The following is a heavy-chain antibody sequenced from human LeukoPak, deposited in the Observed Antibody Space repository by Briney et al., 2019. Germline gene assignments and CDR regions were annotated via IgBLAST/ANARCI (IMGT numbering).Heavy chain of an antibody. CDR3: ASVPSGSYGHFDS. CDR2: IYYSGST. CDR1: GGSISSYY. V-gene: IGHV4-59*12. J-gene: IGHJ4*02. Sequence: SETLSLTCTVSGGSISSYYWSWIRQPPGKGLEWIGYIYYSGSTNYNPSLKSRVTMSVDTSKNQVSLKLNSVTAADTAVYYCASVPSGSYGHFDSWGQGALVTVSS. D-gene: IGHD1-26*01.